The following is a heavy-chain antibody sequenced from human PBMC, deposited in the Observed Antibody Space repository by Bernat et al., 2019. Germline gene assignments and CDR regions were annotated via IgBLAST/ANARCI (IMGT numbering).Heavy chain of an antibody. CDR3: NKWPGIAAERRYFDY. J-gene: IGHJ4*02. Sequence: EVQLVESGGGLVKPGGSLRLSCAASGFTFSNAWMSWVRQAPGKGLEWVGRIKSKTDGGTTDYAAPVKGRFTISRDDSKNTLYLQMNSLKTEDTAVYYCNKWPGIAAERRYFDYWGQGTLVTVSS. V-gene: IGHV3-15*01. CDR2: IKSKTDGGTT. CDR1: GFTFSNAW. D-gene: IGHD6-13*01.